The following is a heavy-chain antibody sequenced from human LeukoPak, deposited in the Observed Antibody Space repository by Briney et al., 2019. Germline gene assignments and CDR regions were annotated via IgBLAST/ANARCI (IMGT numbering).Heavy chain of an antibody. D-gene: IGHD3-3*01. V-gene: IGHV4-59*01. Sequence: SETLSLTCTVSGGSISSYYWSWIRQPPGKGLEWIGYIYYSGSTNCNPSLKSRVTILVDTSKNQFSLKLSSVTAADTAVYYCARVLGFWSGYFDYWGQGTLVTVSS. CDR2: IYYSGST. CDR3: ARVLGFWSGYFDY. J-gene: IGHJ4*02. CDR1: GGSISSYY.